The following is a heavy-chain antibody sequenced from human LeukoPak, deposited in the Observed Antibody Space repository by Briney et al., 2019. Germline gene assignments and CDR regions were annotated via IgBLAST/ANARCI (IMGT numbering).Heavy chain of an antibody. CDR2: IGAGGTFT. CDR3: AKNLDYPTYGYYFDY. J-gene: IGHJ4*02. V-gene: IGHV3-23*01. D-gene: IGHD4-11*01. Sequence: PGGSLRLSCTASGFTFSSYAMNWVRQAPGKGLEWVSGIGAGGTFTYYADSVKGRFTIFRDNSRNTLYLQMNSLRADDTAVYYWAKNLDYPTYGYYFDYWGQGTLVTVSS. CDR1: GFTFSSYA.